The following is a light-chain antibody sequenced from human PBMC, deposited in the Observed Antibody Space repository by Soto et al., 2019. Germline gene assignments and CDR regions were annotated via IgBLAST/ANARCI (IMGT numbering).Light chain of an antibody. J-gene: IGKJ1*01. CDR2: AAS. V-gene: IGKV1-39*01. Sequence: DIQMTQSPSSLSASVEDRVTTTCRASQSISSHLNWYQQKPGKAPKLLIFAASSLQSGVPSRFSGSRSGPDFTLTISSLQPEDFATYYCQQSYSSPPTFGQGTKVDIK. CDR1: QSISSH. CDR3: QQSYSSPPT.